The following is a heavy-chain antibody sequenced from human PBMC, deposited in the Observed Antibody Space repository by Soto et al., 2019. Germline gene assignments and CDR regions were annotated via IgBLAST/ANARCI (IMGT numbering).Heavy chain of an antibody. J-gene: IGHJ4*02. CDR3: ARSTVVRGVIHYTTN. CDR2: IYSGGST. D-gene: IGHD3-10*01. CDR1: GFTVSSHY. Sequence: EVQLVESGGGLIQPGGSLRLSCAASGFTVSSHYMSWVRQAPGKGLEWVSVIYSGGSTYYADSVKGRFTISRDNSKNTLYIQMNSLRAEDTAVYYCARSTVVRGVIHYTTNWGQGTLVTVSS. V-gene: IGHV3-53*01.